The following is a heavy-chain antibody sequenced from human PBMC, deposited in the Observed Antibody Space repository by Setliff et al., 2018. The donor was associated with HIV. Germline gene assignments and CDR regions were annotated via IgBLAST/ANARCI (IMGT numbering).Heavy chain of an antibody. Sequence: GGSLRLSCAASGFTFSSYWVSWVRQAPGKGLQWVANINQDGSEKYYVDSVKGRFTISRDNAKNSLYLQMNSLRAEDTAVYYCATRVVVAATLAEYDYWGQGTLVTVSS. D-gene: IGHD2-15*01. V-gene: IGHV3-7*01. J-gene: IGHJ4*02. CDR1: GFTFSSYW. CDR2: INQDGSEK. CDR3: ATRVVVAATLAEYDY.